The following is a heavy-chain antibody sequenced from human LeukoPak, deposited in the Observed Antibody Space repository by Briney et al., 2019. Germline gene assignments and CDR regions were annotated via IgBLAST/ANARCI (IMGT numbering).Heavy chain of an antibody. J-gene: IGHJ6*02. CDR1: GFTFSSYS. CDR2: ISSSSSYI. V-gene: IGHV3-21*01. D-gene: IGHD2-21*02. Sequence: GGSLRLSCAASGFTFSSYSMNWVRQAPGKGLEWVSSISSSSSYIYYADSVKGRFTISRDNAKNSLYLQMNSLRAEDTAVYYCARETYCGGDCYSGLDYGTDVWGQGTTVTVSS. CDR3: ARETYCGGDCYSGLDYGTDV.